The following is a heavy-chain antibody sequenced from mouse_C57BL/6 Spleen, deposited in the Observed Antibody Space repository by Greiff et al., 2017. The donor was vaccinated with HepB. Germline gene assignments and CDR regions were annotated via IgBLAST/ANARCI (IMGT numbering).Heavy chain of an antibody. V-gene: IGHV1-52*01. Sequence: QVQLQQPGAELVRPGSSVKLSCKASGYTFTSYWMHWVKQRPIQGLEWIGNIDPSDSETHYNQKFKDKATLTVDKSSSTAYMQLSSLTSEDSAVYYCAREDGNYGSSYDWFAYWGQGTLVTVSA. CDR3: AREDGNYGSSYDWFAY. J-gene: IGHJ3*01. CDR1: GYTFTSYW. CDR2: IDPSDSET. D-gene: IGHD1-1*01.